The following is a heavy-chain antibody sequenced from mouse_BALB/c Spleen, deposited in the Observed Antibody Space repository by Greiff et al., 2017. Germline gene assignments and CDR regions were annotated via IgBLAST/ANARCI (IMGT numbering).Heavy chain of an antibody. V-gene: IGHV1S29*02. CDR1: GYTFTDYN. Sequence: VQLQQSGPELVKPGASVKISCKASGYTFTDYNMHWVKQSHGKSLEWIGYIYPYNGGTGYNQKFKSKATLTVDNSSSTAYMELRSLTSEDSAVYYCARGGVYYGHRYFDYRGQGTTLTVSS. CDR2: IYPYNGGT. J-gene: IGHJ2*01. CDR3: ARGGVYYGHRYFDY. D-gene: IGHD2-1*01.